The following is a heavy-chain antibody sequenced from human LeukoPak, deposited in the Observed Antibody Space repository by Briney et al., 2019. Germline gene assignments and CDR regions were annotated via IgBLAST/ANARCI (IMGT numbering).Heavy chain of an antibody. CDR1: GFTFSSYA. V-gene: IGHV3-23*01. D-gene: IGHD3-3*01. CDR2: ISGSGGST. J-gene: IGHJ4*02. CDR3: AKAISPYYDFWSGYIY. Sequence: GGSLRLSCAASGFTFSSYAMSWVRQAPGKGLEWVSAISGSGGSTYYADSVKGRFTISRDNSKNTLYLQMNSLRAEDTAVYYCAKAISPYYDFWSGYIYWGQGTLVTVSS.